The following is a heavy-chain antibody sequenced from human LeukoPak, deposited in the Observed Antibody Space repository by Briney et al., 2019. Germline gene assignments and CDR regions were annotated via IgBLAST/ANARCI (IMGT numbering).Heavy chain of an antibody. Sequence: GASVKVSCKASGYTFTSYAMNWVRQAPGQGLEWMGWINTNTGNPTYAQGFTGRFVFSLDTSVSTAYLQISSLKAEDTAVYYCAREGYCSSTSCYARYYYYYMDVWGKGTTVTVSS. J-gene: IGHJ6*03. D-gene: IGHD2-2*01. CDR1: GYTFTSYA. CDR2: INTNTGNP. V-gene: IGHV7-4-1*02. CDR3: AREGYCSSTSCYARYYYYYMDV.